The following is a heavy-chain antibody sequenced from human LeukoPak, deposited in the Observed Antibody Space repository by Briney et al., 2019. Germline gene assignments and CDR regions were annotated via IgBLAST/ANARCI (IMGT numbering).Heavy chain of an antibody. D-gene: IGHD2-2*02. V-gene: IGHV3-49*04. Sequence: GGSLRLSCTASGFTFGGYAMNWVCQAQGQGMERVGFIRSKAYGGTIEYAASVKGRFTISRDDSKSIAYLQMNSLKTEDTAVYYCTRGLAAIILHDAFDIWGQGTMVTVSS. CDR1: GFTFGGYA. CDR2: IRSKAYGGTI. J-gene: IGHJ3*02. CDR3: TRGLAAIILHDAFDI.